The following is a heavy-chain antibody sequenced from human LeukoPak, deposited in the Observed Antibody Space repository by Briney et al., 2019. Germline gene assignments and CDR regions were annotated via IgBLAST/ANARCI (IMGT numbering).Heavy chain of an antibody. CDR2: ISSSSSYI. V-gene: IGHV3-21*01. Sequence: GGSLRLSCAASGFTFSSYSMNWVRQAPGKGLEWVSSISSSSSYIYYADSVKGRFTISRDNAKNSLYLQMNSLRAEDTAVYYCAREVPVVVPAAPDYWGQETLVTVSS. CDR3: AREVPVVVPAAPDY. J-gene: IGHJ4*02. CDR1: GFTFSSYS. D-gene: IGHD2-2*01.